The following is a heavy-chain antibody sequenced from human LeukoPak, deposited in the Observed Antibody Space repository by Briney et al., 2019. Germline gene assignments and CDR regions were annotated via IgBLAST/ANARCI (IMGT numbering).Heavy chain of an antibody. CDR3: ARDMWRGPPDYYYGMDV. Sequence: GGSLRLSCAASGFTFSSYAMSWVRQAPGKGLEWVSAISGSGGSTYYADSVKGRFTISRDNSKNSLYLQMNSLRAEDTAVYYCARDMWRGPPDYYYGMDVWGQGTTVTVSS. CDR1: GFTFSSYA. CDR2: ISGSGGST. J-gene: IGHJ6*02. D-gene: IGHD3-16*01. V-gene: IGHV3-23*01.